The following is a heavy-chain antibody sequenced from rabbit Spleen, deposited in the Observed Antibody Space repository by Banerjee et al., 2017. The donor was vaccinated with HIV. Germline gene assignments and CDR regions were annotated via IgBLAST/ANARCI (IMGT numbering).Heavy chain of an antibody. J-gene: IGHJ4*01. CDR1: GFSFSSRYY. Sequence: LEGSGGDLVKPGASLTLTCTASGFSFSSRYYICWGRQAPGKGLEGIACINAVTGNSFAARWEKGRFTISKTSSTTVTLQLTRLTAADAAYFCWAGDLTGVTGYNLGWWGPGTLVTVS. CDR3: AGDLTGVTGYNLGW. D-gene: IGHD7-1*01. V-gene: IGHV1S40*01. CDR2: INAVTGNS.